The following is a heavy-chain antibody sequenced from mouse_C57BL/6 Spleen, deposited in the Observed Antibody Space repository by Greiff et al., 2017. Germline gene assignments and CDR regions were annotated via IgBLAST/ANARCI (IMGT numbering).Heavy chain of an antibody. CDR2: IDPSDSYT. Sequence: VQLQQPGAELVKPGASVKLSCKASGYTFTSYWMQWVKQRPGQGLEWIGEIDPSDSYTNYNQKFKGKATLTVDTSSSTAYMQLSSLTSEDSAVYYCARSLGEAYWGQGTLVTVSA. J-gene: IGHJ3*01. CDR3: ARSLGEAY. D-gene: IGHD4-1*01. V-gene: IGHV1-50*01. CDR1: GYTFTSYW.